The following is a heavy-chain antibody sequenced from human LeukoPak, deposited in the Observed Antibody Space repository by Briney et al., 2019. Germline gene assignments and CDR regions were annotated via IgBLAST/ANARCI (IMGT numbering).Heavy chain of an antibody. CDR1: GFTFSRHA. D-gene: IGHD3-22*01. CDR3: AKVTDSSGYFPGDY. CDR2: IWYDGSNK. J-gene: IGHJ4*02. Sequence: GRSLRLSCAASGFTFSRHAMHWVRQAPGKGLEWVAVIWYDGSNKYYADSVKGRSTISRDNSNNTLYLQMNSLRADDTAVYYCAKVTDSSGYFPGDYWGQGTLVTVSS. V-gene: IGHV3-33*06.